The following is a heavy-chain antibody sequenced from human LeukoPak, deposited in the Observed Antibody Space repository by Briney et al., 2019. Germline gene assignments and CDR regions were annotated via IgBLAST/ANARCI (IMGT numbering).Heavy chain of an antibody. Sequence: SETLSLTCTVSGGSISSGSYYWSWIRQPAGKGLEWIGRIYTSGSTNYNPSLKSRVTISVDTSKNQFSLKLRSATAADTAVYYCARTRGSGSYYAVDYWGQGTLVTVSS. CDR1: GGSISSGSYY. V-gene: IGHV4-61*02. CDR3: ARTRGSGSYYAVDY. CDR2: IYTSGST. D-gene: IGHD3-10*01. J-gene: IGHJ4*02.